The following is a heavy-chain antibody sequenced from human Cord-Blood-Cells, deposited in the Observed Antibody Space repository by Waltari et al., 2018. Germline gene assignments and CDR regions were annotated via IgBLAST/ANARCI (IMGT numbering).Heavy chain of an antibody. J-gene: IGHJ4*02. V-gene: IGHV3-30*04. CDR1: GFTFGSYA. CDR2: MSYAGSIK. D-gene: IGHD3-22*01. CDR3: ARAPVRYYFDY. Sequence: QVRLVESGGGVVQRGRYLRRACAASGFTFGSYAMHWARQAAGTGRGGVSVMSYAGSIKYYADSVKGRFIISRDNSKNTLDLKMNSLRAEDTPVYYCARAPVRYYFDYWGQGTLVTVSS.